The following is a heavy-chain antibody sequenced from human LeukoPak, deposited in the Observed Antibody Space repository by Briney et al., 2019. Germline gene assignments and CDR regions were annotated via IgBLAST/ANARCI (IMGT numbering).Heavy chain of an antibody. Sequence: GGSLRLSRAASGFTFSSYWMSWVRQAPGKGLEWVANIKQDGSEKYYVDSVKGRFTISRDNAKNSLYLQMNSLRAEDTAVYYCARTGRMGCSGGSCYVGADYWGQGTLVTVSS. CDR2: IKQDGSEK. CDR1: GFTFSSYW. J-gene: IGHJ4*02. V-gene: IGHV3-7*01. D-gene: IGHD2-15*01. CDR3: ARTGRMGCSGGSCYVGADY.